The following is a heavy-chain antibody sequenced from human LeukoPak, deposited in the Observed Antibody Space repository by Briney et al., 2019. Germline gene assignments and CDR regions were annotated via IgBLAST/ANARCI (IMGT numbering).Heavy chain of an antibody. CDR1: GGSFSGYY. CDR3: ARQRRITMVRGPRHGSWFDP. V-gene: IGHV4-34*01. J-gene: IGHJ5*02. D-gene: IGHD3-10*01. CDR2: INHSGST. Sequence: SGTLSLTCAVYGGSFSGYYWSWIRQPPGKGLEWIGEINHSGSTNYNPSLKSRVTISVDTSKNQFSLKLSSVTAADTAVYYCARQRRITMVRGPRHGSWFDPWGQGTLVTVSS.